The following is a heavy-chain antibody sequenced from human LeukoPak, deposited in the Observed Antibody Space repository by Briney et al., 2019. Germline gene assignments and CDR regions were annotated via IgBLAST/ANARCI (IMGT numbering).Heavy chain of an antibody. CDR2: ISPDGETT. CDR1: GYTFSSIS. CDR3: TRDLPVPSLVRGIIIYGLIDY. J-gene: IGHJ4*02. D-gene: IGHD3-10*01. V-gene: IGHV3-21*06. Sequence: PGGSLRLSCEASGYTFSSISMNWVRQAPGKGLEWVSSISPDGETTYHADSVEGRFTTSRDNAKSSLYLQMNSLRAEDTALYYCTRDLPVPSLVRGIIIYGLIDYWGQGTLVTVSS.